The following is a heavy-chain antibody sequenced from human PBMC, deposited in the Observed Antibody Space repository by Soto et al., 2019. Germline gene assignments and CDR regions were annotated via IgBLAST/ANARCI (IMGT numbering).Heavy chain of an antibody. CDR3: ARDHGCSSTSCYTWFDP. J-gene: IGHJ5*02. Sequence: QVQLVQSGAEVKKPGSSVKVSCKASGGTFSSYAISWVRQAPGQGLEWMGGIIPIFGTANYAQKFQGRVTITADESTSTAYRELSSLRSEDTAVYYCARDHGCSSTSCYTWFDPWGQGTLVTVSS. D-gene: IGHD2-2*02. CDR1: GGTFSSYA. CDR2: IIPIFGTA. V-gene: IGHV1-69*01.